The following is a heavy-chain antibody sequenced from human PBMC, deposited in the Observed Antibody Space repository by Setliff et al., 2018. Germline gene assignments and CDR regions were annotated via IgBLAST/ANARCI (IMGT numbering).Heavy chain of an antibody. CDR1: GYTFTGYY. V-gene: IGHV1-46*01. CDR3: ARGPPDFVVVPAAAKFDY. D-gene: IGHD2-2*01. CDR2: IDPSADYT. J-gene: IGHJ4*02. Sequence: ASVKVSCKASGYTFTGYYLHWVRQAPGQGLEWMGIIDPSADYTNYAQKFQGRVTMTTDTPTSTAYMELRSLRSDDTAVYFCARGPPDFVVVPAAAKFDYWGQGTLVTVSS.